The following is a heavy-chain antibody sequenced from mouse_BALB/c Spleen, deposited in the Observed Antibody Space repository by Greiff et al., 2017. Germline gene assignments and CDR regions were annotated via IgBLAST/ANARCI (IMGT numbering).Heavy chain of an antibody. D-gene: IGHD1-1*01. Sequence: QVQLQQSGPGLVQPSQSLSITCTVSGFSLTSYGVHWVRQSPGKGLEWLGVIWSGGSTDYNAAFISRLSISKDNSKSQVFFKMNSLQANDTAIYYCARYGISTYWYFDVWGAGTTVTVSS. CDR1: GFSLTSYG. V-gene: IGHV2-2*02. CDR2: IWSGGST. J-gene: IGHJ1*01. CDR3: ARYGISTYWYFDV.